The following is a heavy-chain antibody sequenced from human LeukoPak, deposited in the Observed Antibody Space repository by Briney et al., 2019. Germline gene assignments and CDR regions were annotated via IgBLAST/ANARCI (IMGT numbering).Heavy chain of an antibody. Sequence: SETLSLTCAVYGGSFSGYYWSWIRQPPGKGLEWIGEINHSGSTNYNPSLKSRVTISVDTSKNQFPLKLSSVTAADTAVYYCASLIKYYYGSGSYNRDWGQGTLVTVSS. D-gene: IGHD3-10*01. J-gene: IGHJ4*02. CDR3: ASLIKYYYGSGSYNRD. CDR2: INHSGST. CDR1: GGSFSGYY. V-gene: IGHV4-34*01.